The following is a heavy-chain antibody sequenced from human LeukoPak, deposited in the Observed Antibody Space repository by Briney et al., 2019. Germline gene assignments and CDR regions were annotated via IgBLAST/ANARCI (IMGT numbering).Heavy chain of an antibody. CDR1: GFTFSSYS. D-gene: IGHD6-6*01. CDR3: AREPPSVAALPTDY. Sequence: GGSLRLSCAASGFTFSSYSMNWVRQAPGKGLEWVSYISSSSSTIYYADSVKGRFTISRDIAKNSLYLQMNSLRAEDTAVYYCAREPPSVAALPTDYWGQGTLVTVSS. J-gene: IGHJ4*02. V-gene: IGHV3-48*01. CDR2: ISSSSSTI.